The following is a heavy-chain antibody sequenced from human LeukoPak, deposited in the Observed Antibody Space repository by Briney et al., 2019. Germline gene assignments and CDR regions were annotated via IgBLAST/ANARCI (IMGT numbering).Heavy chain of an antibody. CDR1: GGSVSSGSYY. CDR3: ARAGSYIDSSGYYTYYFDY. CDR2: IYYSGST. V-gene: IGHV4-61*01. Sequence: SETLSLTCTASGGSVSSGSYYWSWIRQPPGKGLEWIGYIYYSGSTNYNPSLKSRVTISVDTSKNQFSLKLSSVTAADTAVYYCARAGSYIDSSGYYTYYFDYWGQGTLVTVSS. D-gene: IGHD3-22*01. J-gene: IGHJ4*02.